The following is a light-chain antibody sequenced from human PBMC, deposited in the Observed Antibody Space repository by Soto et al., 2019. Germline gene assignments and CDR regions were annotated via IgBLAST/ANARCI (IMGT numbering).Light chain of an antibody. CDR3: CSYAGRYTYI. J-gene: IGLJ1*01. Sequence: QSALTQPRSVSGSPGQSVTISCAGTSSDVGGYNYVSWYQQHPGKAPKLMIYDVSKRPSGVPDRFSGSKSGNTASLTISGLQAEDEADYYCCSYAGRYTYIFATGTQGAVL. V-gene: IGLV2-11*01. CDR2: DVS. CDR1: SSDVGGYNY.